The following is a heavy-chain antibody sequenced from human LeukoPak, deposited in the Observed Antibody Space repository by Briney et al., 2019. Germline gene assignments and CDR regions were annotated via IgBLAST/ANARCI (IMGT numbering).Heavy chain of an antibody. D-gene: IGHD7-27*01. J-gene: IGHJ6*03. V-gene: IGHV4-59*01. CDR3: AREATRPLGYYYYYMDV. CDR1: GGSISSYY. Sequence: PSETLSLTCTVSGGSISSYYRSWIRQPPGKGLEWIGYIYYSGSTNYNPSLKSRVTISVDTSKNQFSLKLSSVTAADTAVYYCAREATRPLGYYYYYMDVWGKGTTDTVSS. CDR2: IYYSGST.